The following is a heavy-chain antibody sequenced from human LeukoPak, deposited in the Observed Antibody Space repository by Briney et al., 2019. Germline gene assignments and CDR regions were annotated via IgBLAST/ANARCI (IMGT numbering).Heavy chain of an antibody. Sequence: GASVKVSCKASGYTFTGYYMHWVRQAPGQGLEWMGWMNPNSGNTGYAQKFQGRVTMTRNTSISTAYMELSSLRSEDTAVYYCARFGSGAPIDYWGQGTLVTVSS. V-gene: IGHV1-8*02. CDR1: GYTFTGYY. D-gene: IGHD2-15*01. J-gene: IGHJ4*02. CDR2: MNPNSGNT. CDR3: ARFGSGAPIDY.